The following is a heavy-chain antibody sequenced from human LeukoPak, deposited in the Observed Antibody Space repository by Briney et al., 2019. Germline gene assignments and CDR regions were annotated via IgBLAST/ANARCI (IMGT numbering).Heavy chain of an antibody. J-gene: IGHJ4*02. CDR2: IKQDGSEK. V-gene: IGHV3-7*01. CDR3: ARVPRPRAGSGIGYYFDY. Sequence: PGWSLRLSCAASGFTFSSYWMSWVRQAPGKGLEWVANIKQDGSEKYYVDSVKGRFTISRDNAKNSLYLQMNSLRAEDTAVYYCARVPRPRAGSGIGYYFDYWGQGTLVTVSS. D-gene: IGHD3-10*01. CDR1: GFTFSSYW.